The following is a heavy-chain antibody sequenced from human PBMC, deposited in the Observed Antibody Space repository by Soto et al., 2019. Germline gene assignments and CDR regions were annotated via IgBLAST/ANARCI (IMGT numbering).Heavy chain of an antibody. Sequence: GGSLRLSCAASGFTFSSYGMHWVRQAPGKGLEWVAVISYDGSNKYYADSVKGRFTISRDNSKNTLYLQMNSLRAEDTAVYYCAKAKGAVAAFDIWGQGTMVTVS. J-gene: IGHJ3*02. CDR2: ISYDGSNK. CDR3: AKAKGAVAAFDI. V-gene: IGHV3-30*18. D-gene: IGHD6-19*01. CDR1: GFTFSSYG.